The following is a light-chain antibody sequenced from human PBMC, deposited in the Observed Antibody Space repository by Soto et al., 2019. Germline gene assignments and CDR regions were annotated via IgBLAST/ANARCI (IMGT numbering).Light chain of an antibody. CDR3: GTWHRSLSTWV. CDR1: SSNIGNNY. J-gene: IGLJ3*02. V-gene: IGLV1-51*02. Sequence: QSVLTQPPSVSAAPGQKVTISCSGTSSNIGNNYVSWYQQFPGAAPKLLIYETHKRPSGIPDRLSGSKSGTSATLGITGLRTGDEADDYCGTWHRSLSTWVFGGGTKVTV. CDR2: ETH.